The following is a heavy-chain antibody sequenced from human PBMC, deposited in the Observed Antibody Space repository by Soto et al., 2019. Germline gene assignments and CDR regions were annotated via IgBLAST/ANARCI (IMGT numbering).Heavy chain of an antibody. J-gene: IGHJ4*02. V-gene: IGHV1-18*04. CDR3: ARDRVDTAMAYYFDY. Sequence: GASVKVSCKASGYTFTSYGISWVRQAPGQGLEWMGWISAYNGNTNYAQKLQGRVTMTTDTSTSTAYMELRSLRSDDTAVYYCARDRVDTAMAYYFDYWGQGTLVTVSS. CDR1: GYTFTSYG. CDR2: ISAYNGNT. D-gene: IGHD5-18*01.